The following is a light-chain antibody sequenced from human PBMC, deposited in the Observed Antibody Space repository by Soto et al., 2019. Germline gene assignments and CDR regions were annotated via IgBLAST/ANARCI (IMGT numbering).Light chain of an antibody. CDR1: NIGSKS. J-gene: IGLJ1*01. CDR3: QVWDSSSDLNYV. Sequence: SYELTQPPSVSVAPGKTARITCGGNNIGSKSVHWYQQKPGQAPVLVIYYDSDRPLGIPERFSGSNSGNTATLTISRVEAGDEADYYCQVWDSSSDLNYVFGTGTKVTVL. CDR2: YDS. V-gene: IGLV3-21*04.